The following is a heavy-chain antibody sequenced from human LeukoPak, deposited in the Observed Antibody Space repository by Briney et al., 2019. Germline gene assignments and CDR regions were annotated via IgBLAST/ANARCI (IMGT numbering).Heavy chain of an antibody. CDR3: ARGVNIVVVVAAKGDYYYGMDV. J-gene: IGHJ6*02. V-gene: IGHV4-38-2*02. CDR2: IYYSGST. D-gene: IGHD2-15*01. CDR1: GYSISSGYY. Sequence: PSETLSLTCTVSGYSISSGYYWGWIRQPPGKGLEWIGSIYYSGSTYYNPSLKSRVTISVDTSKNQFSLKLSSVTAADTAVYYCARGVNIVVVVAAKGDYYYGMDVWGQGTTVTVSS.